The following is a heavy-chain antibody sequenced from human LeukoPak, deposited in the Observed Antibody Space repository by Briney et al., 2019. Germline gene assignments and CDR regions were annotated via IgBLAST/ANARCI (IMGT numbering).Heavy chain of an antibody. CDR3: ARGNQAMASFDY. CDR1: GFTFSSCT. D-gene: IGHD5-18*01. V-gene: IGHV3-21*01. CDR2: ISSTSSYI. J-gene: IGHJ4*02. Sequence: KPGGSLRLSCAASGFTFSSCTMTWVRQAPGKGLEWVSSISSTSSYIYYADSVKGRFTISRDNAKNSLYLQMNSLRAEDTAVYSCARGNQAMASFDYWGQGTLVTVSS.